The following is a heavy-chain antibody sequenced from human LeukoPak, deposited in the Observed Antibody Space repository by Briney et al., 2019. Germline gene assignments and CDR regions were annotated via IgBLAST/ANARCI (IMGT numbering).Heavy chain of an antibody. CDR2: ISGSGGRT. V-gene: IGHV3-23*01. Sequence: PGGSLRLSCAASGFTVSSNYMSWVRQAPGKGLEWVSAISGSGGRTYYADSVKGRFTISRDNSKNTLYLQMNSLRAEDTAVYYCAKHTIAVAGLYWFFDLWGRGTLVTVSS. J-gene: IGHJ2*01. CDR3: AKHTIAVAGLYWFFDL. CDR1: GFTVSSNY. D-gene: IGHD6-19*01.